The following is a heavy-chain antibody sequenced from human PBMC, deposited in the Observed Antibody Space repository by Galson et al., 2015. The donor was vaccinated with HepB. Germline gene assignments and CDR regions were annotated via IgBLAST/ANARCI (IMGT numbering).Heavy chain of an antibody. CDR2: ISYDGSNK. V-gene: IGHV3-30*18. CDR3: AKDLLSDTAMVIGGYYYYYGMDV. Sequence: SLRLSCAASGFTFSSYGMHWVRQAPGKGLEWVAVISYDGSNKYYADSVKGRFTISRDNSKNTLYLQMNSLRAEDTAVYYCAKDLLSDTAMVIGGYYYYYGMDVWGQGTTVTVSS. J-gene: IGHJ6*02. CDR1: GFTFSSYG. D-gene: IGHD5-18*01.